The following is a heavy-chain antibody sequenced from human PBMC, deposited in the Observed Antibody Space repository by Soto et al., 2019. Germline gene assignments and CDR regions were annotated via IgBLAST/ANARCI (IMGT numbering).Heavy chain of an antibody. Sequence: PSETLSLTCTVSSDSISNSDCSWFRQPPGKGLEWIGEINHSGATNYKPSLKRRVTISVDTSKNRFSLQLKSVTAADTALYYCARFSGSYYYAMDVWGQGSTVTVSS. CDR3: ARFSGSYYYAMDV. J-gene: IGHJ6*02. CDR1: SDSISNSD. D-gene: IGHD1-26*01. CDR2: INHSGAT. V-gene: IGHV4-34*01.